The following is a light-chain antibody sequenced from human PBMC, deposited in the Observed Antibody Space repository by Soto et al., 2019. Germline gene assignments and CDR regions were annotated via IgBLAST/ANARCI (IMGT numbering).Light chain of an antibody. CDR1: QSVSSY. Sequence: EIVLTQSPATLSLSPGERATLSCRASQSVSSYLAWYQQKPGQAPRLLIYDASNRATGVPARFSGSGSGTDFTLTNSSLEPEDFAVYYCQHRSNWPATFGQGTKLEIK. J-gene: IGKJ2*01. V-gene: IGKV3-11*01. CDR2: DAS. CDR3: QHRSNWPAT.